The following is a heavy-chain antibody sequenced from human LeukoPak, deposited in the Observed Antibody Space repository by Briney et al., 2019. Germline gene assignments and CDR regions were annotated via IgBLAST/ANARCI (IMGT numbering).Heavy chain of an antibody. CDR3: ARLYSSGLYYFDY. V-gene: IGHV4-30-4*01. D-gene: IGHD6-19*01. Sequence: SQTLSLTCIVSGGSISSDDHYWNWIRQSPGKGLEWIGYIYYSGSTNYNPSLKSRVTISVDTSKNQFSLKLSSVTAADTAVYYCARLYSSGLYYFDYWGQGTLVTVSS. CDR1: GGSISSDDHY. J-gene: IGHJ4*02. CDR2: IYYSGST.